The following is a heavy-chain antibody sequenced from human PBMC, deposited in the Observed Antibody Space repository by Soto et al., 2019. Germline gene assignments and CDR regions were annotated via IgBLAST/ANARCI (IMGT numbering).Heavy chain of an antibody. Sequence: EVQLLESGGDLVQPGGSLRLSCAASGFTFRNYAMTWVRQAPGKGLEWVSSISSGGDNRGYADSVKGRFTISRDNSRATLYLHMNTLRGDDTTIFYCANVQVEHSNYGGGYLSEYWGQGTLVTVSS. D-gene: IGHD4-4*01. J-gene: IGHJ4*02. CDR1: GFTFRNYA. CDR2: ISSGGDNR. V-gene: IGHV3-23*01. CDR3: ANVQVEHSNYGGGYLSEY.